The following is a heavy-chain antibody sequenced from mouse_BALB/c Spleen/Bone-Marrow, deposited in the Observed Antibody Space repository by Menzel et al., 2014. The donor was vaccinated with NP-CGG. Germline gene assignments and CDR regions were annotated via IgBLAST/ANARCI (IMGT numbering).Heavy chain of an antibody. CDR2: ISHSGST. CDR3: ARKALYYAMDY. V-gene: IGHV3-2*02. J-gene: IGHJ4*01. Sequence: EVQLQESGPGLVKPSQSLSLTCTVTGYSITSDYAWNWIRQFPGNKLEWMGYISHSGSTSYNPSLKSRISITRDTSKNQFFLQLNSVTTEDTATYYCARKALYYAMDYWGQGTSVTVSS. CDR1: GYSITSDYA.